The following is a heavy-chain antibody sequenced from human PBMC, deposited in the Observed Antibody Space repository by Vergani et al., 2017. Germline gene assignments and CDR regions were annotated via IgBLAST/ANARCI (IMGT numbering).Heavy chain of an antibody. J-gene: IGHJ5*02. V-gene: IGHV4-59*01. CDR1: GGSMSGYY. D-gene: IGHD3-10*01. CDR2: MYHSGST. CDR3: GRVADFYGLGSRLLDL. Sequence: QVRLQESGPGLVKPSETLFLTCSVSGGSMSGYYWSWIRQPPGKKLVWFGYMYHSGSTNYNPSLGTRVTISGDTSKNQFSLKLNSVTAADTAVYYGGRVADFYGLGSRLLDLWGQGILVTVSS.